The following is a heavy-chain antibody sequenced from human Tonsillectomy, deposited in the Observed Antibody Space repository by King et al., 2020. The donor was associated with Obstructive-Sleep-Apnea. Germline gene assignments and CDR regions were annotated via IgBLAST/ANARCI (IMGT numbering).Heavy chain of an antibody. CDR2: IFSNDEK. CDR1: GFSLSNAGMA. J-gene: IGHJ4*02. D-gene: IGHD2-2*01. V-gene: IGHV2-26*01. CDR3: ARIGYCSSTSCLNYDY. Sequence: TLKESGPVLVKPTETLTLTCTVSGFSLSNAGMAVSWIRQPPGKALEGLAHIFSNDEKSYRTSLKGRLTIPKDPSKSQVVLIMTNMDPVDTATFYCARIGYCSSTSCLNYDYWGQGTLVTVSS.